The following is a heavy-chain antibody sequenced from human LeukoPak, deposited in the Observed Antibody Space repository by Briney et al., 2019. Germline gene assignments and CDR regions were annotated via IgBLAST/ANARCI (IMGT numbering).Heavy chain of an antibody. CDR2: INPSGGST. CDR1: GYTFTSYY. Sequence: APVKVSCKASGYTFTSYYMHWVRQAPGQGLEWMGIINPSGGSTSYAQKFQGRVTMTRDMSTSTVYMELSSLRSKDTAVYYCARDFGRYSYGYTGRIDYWGQGTLVTVSS. V-gene: IGHV1-46*01. CDR3: ARDFGRYSYGYTGRIDY. D-gene: IGHD5-18*01. J-gene: IGHJ4*02.